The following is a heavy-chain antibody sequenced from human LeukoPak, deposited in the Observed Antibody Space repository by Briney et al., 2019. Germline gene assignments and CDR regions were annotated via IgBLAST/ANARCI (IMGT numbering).Heavy chain of an antibody. CDR1: GFAFSSFA. CDR2: INGGGNTA. D-gene: IGHD6-19*01. CDR3: TKELHVAVAVADYYYFYMDV. Sequence: GGSLRLSCAASGFAFSSFAMGWVRQSPGKGLEWLSTINGGGNTAFYADSVKGRFTISRDNSKNTLYLHMDNLRPDDTAIYYCTKELHVAVAVADYYYFYMDVWGRGTAVTVSS. V-gene: IGHV3-23*01. J-gene: IGHJ6*03.